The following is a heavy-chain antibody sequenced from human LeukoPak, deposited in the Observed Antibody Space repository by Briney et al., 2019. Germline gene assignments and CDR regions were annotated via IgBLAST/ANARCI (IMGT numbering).Heavy chain of an antibody. CDR3: TRDSGRFRLDY. D-gene: IGHD6-19*01. V-gene: IGHV3-48*04. CDR1: GFTFSSYS. CDR2: ISSSSTTI. J-gene: IGHJ4*02. Sequence: GGSLRLSCAASGFTFSSYSMNWVRPAPGKGLEWLLYISSSSTTIYYADSVKGRLTVSRDNAKNSLYLQMNSLRVEDTAVYYCTRDSGRFRLDYWGQGILVTVSS.